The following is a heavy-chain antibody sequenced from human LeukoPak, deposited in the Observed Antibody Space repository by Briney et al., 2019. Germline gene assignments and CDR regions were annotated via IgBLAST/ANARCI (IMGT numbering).Heavy chain of an antibody. CDR2: IIPILGIA. CDR1: GGTFSSYA. V-gene: IGHV1-69*04. Sequence: SVKVSCKASGGTFSSYAISWVRQAPGQGLEWMGRIIPILGIANYAQKFQGRVTITADKSTSTAYMELSSLRSEDTAVYYCARTHTVTTSCLDYWGQGTLVTVSS. D-gene: IGHD4-17*01. CDR3: ARTHTVTTSCLDY. J-gene: IGHJ4*02.